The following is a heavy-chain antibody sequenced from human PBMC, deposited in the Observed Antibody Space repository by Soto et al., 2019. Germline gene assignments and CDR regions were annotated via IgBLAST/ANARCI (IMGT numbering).Heavy chain of an antibody. CDR2: ISYDGSDK. J-gene: IGHJ4*02. CDR1: PLTRSSYA. Sequence: RLPCSVAPLTRSSYAMHCVCQAPGKGLEWVALISYDGSDKDYADSVKGRFTISRDNSRNTLFLQMNSLRAEDTAVYYCARDYYKYYDSSGYYRSPAYWGQGTLVTVSS. V-gene: IGHV3-30-3*01. D-gene: IGHD3-22*01. CDR3: ARDYYKYYDSSGYYRSPAY.